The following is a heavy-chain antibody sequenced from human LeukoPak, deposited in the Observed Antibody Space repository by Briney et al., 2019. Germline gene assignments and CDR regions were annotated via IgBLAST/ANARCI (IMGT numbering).Heavy chain of an antibody. D-gene: IGHD5-18*01. J-gene: IGHJ4*02. V-gene: IGHV1-2*02. CDR3: ARAPAMGVFDFDY. Sequence: ASVKVSCKASGYTFTGYYMHWVRQAPGQGLEWMGWINPNSGVTISAQKFQGRVTLPRDTSISTAYMELSRLRSDDTALYYCARAPAMGVFDFDYWGQGTLVSVSS. CDR2: INPNSGVT. CDR1: GYTFTGYY.